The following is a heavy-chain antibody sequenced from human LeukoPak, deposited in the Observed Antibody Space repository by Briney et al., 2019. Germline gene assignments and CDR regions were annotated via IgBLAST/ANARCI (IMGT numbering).Heavy chain of an antibody. CDR1: GGTFSSYA. J-gene: IGHJ4*02. CDR2: IIPIFGTA. Sequence: GASVKVSCKASGGTFSSYAISWVRQAPGQGLEWMGGIIPIFGTANYAQKFQGRISMTEDTSTNTAYLDVGSLRSEDTAVYYCATGLLPKVYDFWADWGQGTLVTVSS. CDR3: ATGLLPKVYDFWAD. V-gene: IGHV1-69*06. D-gene: IGHD3-3*01.